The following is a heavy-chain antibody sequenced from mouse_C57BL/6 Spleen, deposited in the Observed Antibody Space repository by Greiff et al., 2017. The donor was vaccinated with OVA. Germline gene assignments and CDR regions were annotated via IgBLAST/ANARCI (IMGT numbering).Heavy chain of an antibody. Sequence: QVQLQQSGAELVKPGASVKMSCKASGYTFTSYWITWVKQRPGQGLEWIGDIYPGSGSTNYNEKFKSKATLTVDTSSSTAYMQLSSLTSEDSAVYYCARYTVVAYYFDYWGQGTTLTVSS. D-gene: IGHD1-1*01. J-gene: IGHJ2*01. CDR3: ARYTVVAYYFDY. V-gene: IGHV1-55*01. CDR2: IYPGSGST. CDR1: GYTFTSYW.